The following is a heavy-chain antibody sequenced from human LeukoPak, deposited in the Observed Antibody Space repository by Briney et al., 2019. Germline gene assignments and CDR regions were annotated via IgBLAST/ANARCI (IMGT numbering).Heavy chain of an antibody. J-gene: IGHJ4*02. CDR2: IKDDGSAK. D-gene: IGHD6-13*01. V-gene: IGHV3-7*01. CDR1: GFTFSRYW. CDR3: ARVGLSVIAAAGPPLDY. Sequence: GGSLRLSCAASGFTFSRYWMSWVRQAPGMGLEWVANIKDDGSAKYYVDSVKGRFTISRDNAKNSLYLQMNSLRAEDTAVYYCARVGLSVIAAAGPPLDYWGQGTLVTVSS.